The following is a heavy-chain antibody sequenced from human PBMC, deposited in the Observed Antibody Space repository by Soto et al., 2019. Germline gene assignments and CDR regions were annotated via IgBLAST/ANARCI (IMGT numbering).Heavy chain of an antibody. Sequence: SETLSLTCAVYGGSFSGYYWSWIRQPPGKGLEWIGEINHSGSTNYNPSLKSRVTISVDTSKNQFSLKLSSVTAADTAVYYCARGRRFLERPPRPQGGGMDVWGQGTTVTVSS. J-gene: IGHJ6*02. V-gene: IGHV4-34*01. D-gene: IGHD3-3*01. CDR1: GGSFSGYY. CDR2: INHSGST. CDR3: ARGRRFLERPPRPQGGGMDV.